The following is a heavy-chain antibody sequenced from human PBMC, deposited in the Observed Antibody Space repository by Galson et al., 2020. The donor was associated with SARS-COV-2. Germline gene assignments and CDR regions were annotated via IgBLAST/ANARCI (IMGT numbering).Heavy chain of an antibody. CDR3: ARDPAPLYGDNYYYGMDV. V-gene: IGHV4-59*01. D-gene: IGHD4-17*01. CDR1: DGPMGSYY. CDR2: ISYSGSA. Sequence: ETSETLSLTCSVSDGPMGSYYWSWTRQPPGKGLEWIGYISYSGSAKYNHPLRSRVTISVDLSKNQFSLKVTSVTAADTAVYYCARDPAPLYGDNYYYGMDVWGRGTTVTVSS. J-gene: IGHJ6*02.